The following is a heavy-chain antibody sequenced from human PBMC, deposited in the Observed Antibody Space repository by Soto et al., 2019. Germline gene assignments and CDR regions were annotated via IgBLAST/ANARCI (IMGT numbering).Heavy chain of an antibody. CDR2: ISAYNGNT. V-gene: IGHV1-18*01. D-gene: IGHD3-3*01. J-gene: IGHJ4*02. CDR3: ARDIHITYYDVLYYFDY. CDR1: GYTFTSYG. Sequence: QVQLVQSGSEVKKPGASVKVSCKASGYTFTSYGISWVRQAPGQGLEWMGWISAYNGNTNYAQKFQGRVTMTTETSTSTAYMELRSLSSDDTAVYYCARDIHITYYDVLYYFDYWGQGTLVTVSS.